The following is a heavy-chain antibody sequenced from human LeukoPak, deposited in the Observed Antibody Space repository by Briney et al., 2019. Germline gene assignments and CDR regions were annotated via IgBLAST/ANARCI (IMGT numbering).Heavy chain of an antibody. CDR1: GYTFTGYY. D-gene: IGHD3-22*01. CDR3: ARVGYYYDSSGHFDY. CDR2: INPNSGGT. J-gene: IGHJ4*02. Sequence: ASVKVSCKASGYTFTGYYMHWVRQAPGQGLEWMGWINPNSGGTNYAQKCQGRVTMTRDTSISTAYMELSRLRSDDTAVYYCARVGYYYDSSGHFDYWGQGTLVTVSS. V-gene: IGHV1-2*02.